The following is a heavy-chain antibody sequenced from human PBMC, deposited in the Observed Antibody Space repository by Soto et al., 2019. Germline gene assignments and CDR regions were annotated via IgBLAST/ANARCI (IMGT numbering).Heavy chain of an antibody. CDR3: AREGYCSGGGCYSGMDV. D-gene: IGHD2-15*01. V-gene: IGHV3-33*01. J-gene: IGHJ6*02. Sequence: QVQLVESGGGVVQPGRSLRLSCEASGFTFSYGFHWVRQAPGKGLEWVAVIWWDGSNKFYADSVKGRFTISRDNSKKTLYPQMNSLRAEDTAVYYCAREGYCSGGGCYSGMDVWGQGTTVTVSS. CDR2: IWWDGSNK. CDR1: GFTFSYG.